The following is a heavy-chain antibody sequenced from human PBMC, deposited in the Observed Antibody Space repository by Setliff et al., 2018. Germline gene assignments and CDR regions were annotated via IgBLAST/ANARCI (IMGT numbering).Heavy chain of an antibody. J-gene: IGHJ4*02. Sequence: SETLSLTCTVSGGSISSGDYYWSWIRQHPGKGLEWIGYIYYSGSTYYNPSLKSRVTISVDTSKNQFSLKLSSVTAADTAVYYCARDLYDYVWGTYRYQIDYWGQGTLVTVSS. D-gene: IGHD3-16*02. CDR3: ARDLYDYVWGTYRYQIDY. CDR1: GGSISSGDYY. CDR2: IYYSGST. V-gene: IGHV4-31*03.